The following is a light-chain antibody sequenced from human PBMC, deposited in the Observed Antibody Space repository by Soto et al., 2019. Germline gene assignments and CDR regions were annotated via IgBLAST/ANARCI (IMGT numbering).Light chain of an antibody. Sequence: EIVMTQSPATLSVSPGERATLSCRASQSVSSNLAGYQQKPGQAPRLLIYVASTRATGIPARFSGSGSGTEFTITISSLQSEDFAVYYCQKYNNWTRTFGQGTKVEIK. V-gene: IGKV3-15*01. CDR3: QKYNNWTRT. CDR1: QSVSSN. J-gene: IGKJ1*01. CDR2: VAS.